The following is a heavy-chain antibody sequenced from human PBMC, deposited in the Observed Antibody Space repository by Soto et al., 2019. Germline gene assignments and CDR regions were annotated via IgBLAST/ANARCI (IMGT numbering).Heavy chain of an antibody. J-gene: IGHJ1*01. CDR2: IIPVFGRP. Sequence: SVKVSCKASGGTFSSFGISWVRQAPGQGLEWMGGIIPVFGRPNYAQRFRGRLTITADESTNTSYMELIDLTSEDTAVYYCAREASGYDFWGQGTQVTSPQ. D-gene: IGHD5-12*01. V-gene: IGHV1-69*13. CDR3: AREASGYDF. CDR1: GGTFSSFG.